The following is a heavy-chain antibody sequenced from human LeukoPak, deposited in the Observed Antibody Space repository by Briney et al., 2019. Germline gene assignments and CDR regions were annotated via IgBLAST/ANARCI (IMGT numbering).Heavy chain of an antibody. D-gene: IGHD5-12*01. CDR2: ISSSSSTI. CDR1: GFTFSSYE. CDR3: ARGDSGYDVDFDY. J-gene: IGHJ4*02. V-gene: IGHV3-48*01. Sequence: GGSLRLSCAASGFTFSSYEMNWVRQAPGKGLEWVSYISSSSSTIYYADSVKGRFTISRDNAKNSLCLQMNSLRAEDAAVYYCARGDSGYDVDFDYWGQGTLVTVSS.